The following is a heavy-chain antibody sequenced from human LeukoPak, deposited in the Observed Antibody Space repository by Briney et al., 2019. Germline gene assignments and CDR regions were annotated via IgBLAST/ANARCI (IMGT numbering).Heavy chain of an antibody. J-gene: IGHJ3*02. CDR1: GGSFSAYY. CDR2: ISYNGST. CDR3: ARATKIRRYYYDSSAYYYCVFDI. V-gene: IGHV4-59*01. Sequence: KPSETLPLTCAVYGGSFSAYYWSWIRQPPGKGLEWIGYISYNGSTNYNPSLKSRVTISVDTSKNQFSLKLTSVTAADTAVYYCARATKIRRYYYDSSAYYYCVFDIWGQGTMVTVSS. D-gene: IGHD3-22*01.